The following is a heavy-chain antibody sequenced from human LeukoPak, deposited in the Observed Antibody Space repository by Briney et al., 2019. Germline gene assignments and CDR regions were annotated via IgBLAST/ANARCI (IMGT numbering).Heavy chain of an antibody. CDR3: ARDAGGYDSKAFDI. Sequence: NPSETLSLTCTVSGGSISSSSYYWGWIRQPPGKGLEWIGRIYTSGSTNYNPSLKSRVTMSVDTSKNQFSLKLCSVTAADTAVYYCARDAGGYDSKAFDIWGQGTMVTVSS. J-gene: IGHJ3*02. D-gene: IGHD3-22*01. V-gene: IGHV4-39*07. CDR2: IYTSGST. CDR1: GGSISSSSYY.